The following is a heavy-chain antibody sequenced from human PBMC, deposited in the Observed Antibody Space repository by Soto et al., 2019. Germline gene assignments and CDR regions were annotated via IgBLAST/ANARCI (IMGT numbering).Heavy chain of an antibody. V-gene: IGHV5-51*01. D-gene: IGHD2-15*01. CDR1: GYSFTSYW. J-gene: IGHJ6*02. CDR3: ARTDCSGGSCYTRYGMDV. Sequence: GESLKISCKGSGYSFTSYWSGWVRQMPGKGLEWMGIIYPGDSDTRYSPSFQGQVTISADKSISTAYLQWSSLKASDTAMYYCARTDCSGGSCYTRYGMDVWGQGTTVTVSS. CDR2: IYPGDSDT.